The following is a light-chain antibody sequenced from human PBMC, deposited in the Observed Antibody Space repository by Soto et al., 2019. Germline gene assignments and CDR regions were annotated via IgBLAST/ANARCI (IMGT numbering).Light chain of an antibody. V-gene: IGLV2-14*01. Sequence: QSALTQPASVSWSPGQSITISRTGTSSDVGGNNYVSWYQQHPGKAPKLMIYDVTNRPSGVSNRFSGSKSGNTASLTISGLQDEDEADYHCSSYTSTSTYVFGTGTKVTVL. CDR3: SSYTSTSTYV. CDR2: DVT. CDR1: SSDVGGNNY. J-gene: IGLJ1*01.